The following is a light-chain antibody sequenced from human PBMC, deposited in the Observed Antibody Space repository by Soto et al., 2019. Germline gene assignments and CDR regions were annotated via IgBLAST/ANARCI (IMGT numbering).Light chain of an antibody. CDR2: GAS. V-gene: IGKV3-20*01. Sequence: ETVLTQSPGTLSLSPGERATLSCRASQSVSSSYLAWDQQKPGQAPRLLVYGASSRATGIPDRFSGSGSGTDFTLTISRLEPEDFAVYYCQQYGGSVYTFCQGTKLEIK. CDR3: QQYGGSVYT. J-gene: IGKJ2*01. CDR1: QSVSSSY.